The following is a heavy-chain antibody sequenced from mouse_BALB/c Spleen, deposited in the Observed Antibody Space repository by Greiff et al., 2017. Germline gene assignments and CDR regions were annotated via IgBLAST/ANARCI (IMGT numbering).Heavy chain of an antibody. CDR2: ISSGSSTI. CDR3: ARFTTAYYAMDY. D-gene: IGHD1-2*01. Sequence: EVQLVESGGGLVQPGGSRKLSCAASGFTFSSFGMHWVRQAPEKGLEWVAYISSGSSTIYYADTVKGRFTISRDNPKNTLFLQMTSLRSEDTAMYYCARFTTAYYAMDYWGQGTSVTVSS. J-gene: IGHJ4*01. CDR1: GFTFSSFG. V-gene: IGHV5-17*02.